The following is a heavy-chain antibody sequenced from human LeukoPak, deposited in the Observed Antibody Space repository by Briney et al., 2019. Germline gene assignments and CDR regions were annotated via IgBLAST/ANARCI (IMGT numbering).Heavy chain of an antibody. Sequence: ASVKVSCKASGFTFTSYDINWVRQASGQGLEWMGWMNPNNGNTGYAQKFQGRVTMAKDTSISTAYMELRGLRSEDTAVYYCVRDGEGVAISVNYWFDPWGQGTLVTVSS. J-gene: IGHJ5*02. CDR1: GFTFTSYD. D-gene: IGHD3-10*01. CDR3: VRDGEGVAISVNYWFDP. V-gene: IGHV1-8*01. CDR2: MNPNNGNT.